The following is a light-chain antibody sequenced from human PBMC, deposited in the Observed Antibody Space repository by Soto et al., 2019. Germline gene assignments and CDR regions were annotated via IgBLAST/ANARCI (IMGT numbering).Light chain of an antibody. V-gene: IGLV2-14*03. Sequence: HSALTKPASVYGSPGQSITISCTGTSSDVGGYDYVSWYQHHPGKAPKLMIYDVSNRPSGVSNRFSGSKSGNTASLTISGLQAEDEADYYCSSYTSSSLYVFGTGTKVTVL. CDR2: DVS. CDR3: SSYTSSSLYV. J-gene: IGLJ1*01. CDR1: SSDVGGYDY.